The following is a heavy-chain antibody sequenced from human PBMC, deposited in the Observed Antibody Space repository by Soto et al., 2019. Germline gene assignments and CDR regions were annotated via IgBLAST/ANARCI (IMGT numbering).Heavy chain of an antibody. J-gene: IGHJ6*02. CDR2: IDPSDSYT. CDR1: GYRFSSQW. V-gene: IGHV5-10-1*01. D-gene: IGHD1-1*01. Sequence: GESLKISCKGSGYRFSSQWISWVRQMPGKGLEWMERIDPSDSYTSYSPSFQGHVTISTDNSISTAYLQWSSLKASDTAMYYCARHGKSSVITKTYGMDVWGQGTTVTVSS. CDR3: ARHGKSSVITKTYGMDV.